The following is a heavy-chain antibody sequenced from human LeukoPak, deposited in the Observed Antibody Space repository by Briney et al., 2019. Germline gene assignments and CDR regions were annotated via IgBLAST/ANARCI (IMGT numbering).Heavy chain of an antibody. CDR3: AREEGGGGYCSSTSCPWDY. Sequence: ASVKVSCKASGFTFTSSAVQWVRQARGQRLEWIGWIVVGSGNTNYAQKFQERVTITRDMSTSTAYMELRSLRSDDTAVYYCAREEGGGGYCSSTSCPWDYWGQGTLVTVSS. CDR1: GFTFTSSA. V-gene: IGHV1-58*01. J-gene: IGHJ4*02. D-gene: IGHD2-2*01. CDR2: IVVGSGNT.